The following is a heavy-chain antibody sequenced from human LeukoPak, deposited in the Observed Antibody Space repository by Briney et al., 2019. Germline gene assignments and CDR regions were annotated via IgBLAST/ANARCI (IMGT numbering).Heavy chain of an antibody. CDR2: ISYDGSNK. CDR3: AKDRSSGWPEYFQH. CDR1: GFTFSSYG. D-gene: IGHD6-19*01. Sequence: GGSLRLSCAASGFTFSSYGMHWVRQAPGKGLEWVAVISYDGSNKYYADSVKGRFTISRDNSKNALYLQMNSLRAEDTAVYYCAKDRSSGWPEYFQHWGQGTLVTVSS. V-gene: IGHV3-30*18. J-gene: IGHJ1*01.